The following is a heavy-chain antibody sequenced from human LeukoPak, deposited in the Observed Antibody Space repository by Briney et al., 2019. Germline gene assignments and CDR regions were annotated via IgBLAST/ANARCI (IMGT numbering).Heavy chain of an antibody. CDR1: GYTFTSYG. D-gene: IGHD5-18*01. J-gene: IGHJ6*02. Sequence: EASVKVSCKASGYTFTSYGISWVRQAPGQGLEWMGWISAYNGNTNYAQKLQGRVTMTTDTSTSTAYMELRSLRSDDTAVYYCARDVDTAIYYYYGMDVWGQGTTVTVSS. CDR2: ISAYNGNT. CDR3: ARDVDTAIYYYYGMDV. V-gene: IGHV1-18*01.